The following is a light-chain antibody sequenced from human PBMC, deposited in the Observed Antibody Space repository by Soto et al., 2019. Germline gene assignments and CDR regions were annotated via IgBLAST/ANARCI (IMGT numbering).Light chain of an antibody. CDR2: GAS. J-gene: IGKJ5*01. Sequence: EIVLTQSPGTLSLSPGERATLSCRASQSVSSSYFAWYQQKPGQAPRLLIYGASSRATGIPDRFSGSASGTDFTLTINRLEPEDFAVYYCQLYGISPHFGQGTRLEI. CDR1: QSVSSSY. CDR3: QLYGISPH. V-gene: IGKV3-20*01.